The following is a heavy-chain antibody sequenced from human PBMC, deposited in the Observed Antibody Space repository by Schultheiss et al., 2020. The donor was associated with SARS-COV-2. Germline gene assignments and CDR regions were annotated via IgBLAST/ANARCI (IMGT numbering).Heavy chain of an antibody. D-gene: IGHD3-16*01. V-gene: IGHV4-59*12. CDR1: GGSFSGYY. CDR2: IHHSAGT. Sequence: SETLSLTCAVYGGSFSGYYWSWIRQPPGKGLEWIGYIHHSAGTNYNPSLKSRVTMSVDTSKNQFSLKLSSVTAADTAVYYCARRGATFFAFDIWGQGTMVTVSS. J-gene: IGHJ3*02. CDR3: ARRGATFFAFDI.